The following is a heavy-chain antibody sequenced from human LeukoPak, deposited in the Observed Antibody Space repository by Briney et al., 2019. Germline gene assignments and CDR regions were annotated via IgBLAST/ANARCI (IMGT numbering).Heavy chain of an antibody. CDR2: IRQDGSEK. CDR3: ARDSRTKWYYYDSSGYYGDY. Sequence: GGSLRLSCAASGFTFSSYWMSWVRQAPGKGLEWVANIRQDGSEKYYVDSVKGRFTISRDNAKNSLYLQMNSLRAEDTAVYYCARDSRTKWYYYDSSGYYGDYWGQGTLVTVSS. D-gene: IGHD3-22*01. V-gene: IGHV3-7*01. CDR1: GFTFSSYW. J-gene: IGHJ4*02.